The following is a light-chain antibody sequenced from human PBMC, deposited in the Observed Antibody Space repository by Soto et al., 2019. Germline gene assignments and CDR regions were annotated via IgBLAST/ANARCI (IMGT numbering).Light chain of an antibody. Sequence: DIRMTQSPSSLSASVGDRVTITCRASQSISSYLNWYQQKPRKAPKLLNYAACSLQSGVPSRFSGSESGTDFTLTISSLQPEDFAIYYCQQTYFTPPSFGGGTKVDIK. V-gene: IGKV1-39*01. CDR1: QSISSY. CDR2: AAC. J-gene: IGKJ4*01. CDR3: QQTYFTPPS.